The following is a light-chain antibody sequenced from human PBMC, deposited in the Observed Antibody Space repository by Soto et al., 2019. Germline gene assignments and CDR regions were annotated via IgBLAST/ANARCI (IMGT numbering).Light chain of an antibody. CDR1: HVINSW. J-gene: IGKJ4*01. CDR3: QQSNSFTRT. CDR2: AAS. Sequence: DIQMTQSPSSVSASVGDGGTITCGASHVINSWLAWYQQKPGKAPNLLIYAASSVQSGVPSRFSGSGSGTEFTLTITRLQTEDSATYFCQQSNSFTRTFGGGTKVDIK. V-gene: IGKV1-12*01.